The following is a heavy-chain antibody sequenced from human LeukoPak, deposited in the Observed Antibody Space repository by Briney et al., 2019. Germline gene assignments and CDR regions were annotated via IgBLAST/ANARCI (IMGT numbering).Heavy chain of an antibody. CDR1: GYTFTSYY. D-gene: IGHD1-20*01. V-gene: IGHV1-46*01. Sequence: ASVKVSCKASGYTFTSYYMHWVRHAPGQGLEWMGIINPSGGSTSYAQKFQGRVTMTTDTSTSTAYMELRSLRSDDTAVYYCARGPFKQSITNWNDAFDIWGQGTMVTVSS. J-gene: IGHJ3*02. CDR3: ARGPFKQSITNWNDAFDI. CDR2: INPSGGST.